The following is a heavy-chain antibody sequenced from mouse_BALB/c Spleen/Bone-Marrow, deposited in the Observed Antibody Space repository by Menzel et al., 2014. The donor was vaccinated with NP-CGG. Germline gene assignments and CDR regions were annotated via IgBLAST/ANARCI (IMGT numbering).Heavy chain of an antibody. CDR3: AIYYDYSWYFDV. V-gene: IGHV1S56*01. J-gene: IGHJ1*01. CDR2: IYPGDGST. Sequence: VQVVESGPELVKPGASVKMSCKASGYTFTSYYIHWVKQRPGQGLEWIGWIYPGDGSTKYNEKFKGKTTLTADKSSSTAYMLLNSLTSEDSAIYFCAIYYDYSWYFDVWGAGTTVTVSS. D-gene: IGHD2-4*01. CDR1: GYTFTSYY.